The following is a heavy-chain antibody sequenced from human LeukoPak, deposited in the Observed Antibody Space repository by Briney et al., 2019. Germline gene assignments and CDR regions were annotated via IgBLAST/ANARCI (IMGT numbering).Heavy chain of an antibody. J-gene: IGHJ3*02. CDR2: ISFDGKVS. CDR1: GFTFNRYG. D-gene: IGHD2-2*01. Sequence: PGGSLRLSCAASGFTFNRYGMHWVRQAPGKGLEWVAVISFDGKVSYYADSVKGRFTISRDNAKNSLYLQMNSLRAEDTALYHCARGGNVVPAAKDAFDIWGQGTMVTVSS. CDR3: ARGGNVVPAAKDAFDI. V-gene: IGHV3-30*03.